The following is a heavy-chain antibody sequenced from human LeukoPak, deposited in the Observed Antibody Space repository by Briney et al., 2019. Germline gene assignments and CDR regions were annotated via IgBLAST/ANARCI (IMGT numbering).Heavy chain of an antibody. CDR2: INPNSGGT. D-gene: IGHD1-26*01. V-gene: IGHV1-2*02. CDR3: ARECEGELLSFAY. J-gene: IGHJ4*02. CDR1: GYTFTGYY. Sequence: ASVKVSCKASGYTFTGYYMHWVRQAPGQGLEWMGWINPNSGGTNYAQKFQGRVTMTRDTSISTAYMELSRLRSDDTAVYYRARECEGELLSFAYWGQGTLVTVSS.